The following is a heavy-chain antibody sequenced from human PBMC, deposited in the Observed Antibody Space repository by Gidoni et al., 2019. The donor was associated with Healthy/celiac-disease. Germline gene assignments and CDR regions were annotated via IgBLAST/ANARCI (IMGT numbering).Heavy chain of an antibody. CDR2: IIPIFGTA. CDR3: ARSGEVTAILASGGMDV. Sequence: QVQLVQSGAEVTKPGSSVKVSCKASGGTFSSYAISWVRQAPGQGLEWMGGIIPIFGTANYAQKFQGRVTITADESTSTAYMELSSLRSEDTAVYYCARSGEVTAILASGGMDVWGQGTTVTVSS. CDR1: GGTFSSYA. V-gene: IGHV1-69*01. J-gene: IGHJ6*02. D-gene: IGHD2-21*02.